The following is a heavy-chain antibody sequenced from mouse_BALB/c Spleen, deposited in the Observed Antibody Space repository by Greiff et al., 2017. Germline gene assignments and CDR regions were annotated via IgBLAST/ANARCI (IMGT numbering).Heavy chain of an antibody. D-gene: IGHD2-4*01. J-gene: IGHJ4*01. Sequence: QVQLQQSGAELARPGASVKMSCKASGYTFTSYTMHWVKQRPGQGLEWIGYINPSSGYTNYNQKFKDKATLTADKSSSTAYMQLSSLTSEDSAVYYWARRGLRRVENAMDYWGQGTSVTVSS. CDR2: INPSSGYT. V-gene: IGHV1-4*01. CDR3: ARRGLRRVENAMDY. CDR1: GYTFTSYT.